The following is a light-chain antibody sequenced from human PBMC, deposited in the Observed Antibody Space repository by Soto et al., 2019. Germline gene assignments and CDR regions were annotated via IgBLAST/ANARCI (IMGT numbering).Light chain of an antibody. Sequence: QSVLTQPASVSGSPGQSITISCTGTSSDVGGYNYVSWFQQFPGEVPRLIIFEVSNRPSGVSDRFSGSKSGNTASLTISGLQAEDEAAYYCASYTGTNILLFGGGTKLTVL. CDR3: ASYTGTNILL. CDR1: SSDVGGYNY. V-gene: IGLV2-14*01. J-gene: IGLJ2*01. CDR2: EVS.